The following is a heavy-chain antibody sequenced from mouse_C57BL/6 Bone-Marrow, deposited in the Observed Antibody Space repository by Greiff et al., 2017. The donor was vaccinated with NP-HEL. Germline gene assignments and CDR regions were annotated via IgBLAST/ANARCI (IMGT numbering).Heavy chain of an antibody. V-gene: IGHV7-3*01. CDR1: GFTFTDYY. D-gene: IGHD4-1*01. CDR3: ARPGTDYYAMDY. Sequence: DVKLVESGGGLVQPGGSLSLSCAASGFTFTDYYMSWVRQPPGKALEWLGFIRNKANGYTTEYSASVKGRFTISRDNSQSILYLQMNALRAEDSATYYCARPGTDYYAMDYWGQGTSVTVSS. CDR2: IRNKANGYTT. J-gene: IGHJ4*01.